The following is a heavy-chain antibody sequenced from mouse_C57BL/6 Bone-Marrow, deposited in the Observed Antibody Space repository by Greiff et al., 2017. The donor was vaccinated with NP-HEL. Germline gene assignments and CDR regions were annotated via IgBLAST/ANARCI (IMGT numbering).Heavy chain of an antibody. V-gene: IGHV1-81*01. D-gene: IGHD1-1*01. CDR1: GYTFTSYG. CDR2: IYPRSGNT. CDR3: ASPPHYYGKGY. J-gene: IGHJ2*01. Sequence: QVQLKESGAELARPGASVKLSCKASGYTFTSYGISWVKQRTGQGLEWIGEIYPRSGNTYYNEKFKGKATLTADKSSSTAYMELRSLTSEDSAVYFCASPPHYYGKGYWGQGTTLPVSS.